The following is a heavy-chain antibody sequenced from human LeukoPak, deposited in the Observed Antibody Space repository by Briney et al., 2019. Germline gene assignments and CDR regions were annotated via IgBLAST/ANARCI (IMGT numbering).Heavy chain of an antibody. J-gene: IGHJ4*02. Sequence: SETLSLTCAVSGSSITSDYFWGWIRQPPGKGLEWIATIYYSWGMYFNPSLKSRVTVSLDASKNQFSLKMTSLTAADTAIYYCARNVTAGFFDYWGQGVMVTVSS. CDR1: GSSITSDYF. CDR3: ARNVTAGFFDY. V-gene: IGHV4-38-2*01. CDR2: IYYSWGM. D-gene: IGHD1-1*01.